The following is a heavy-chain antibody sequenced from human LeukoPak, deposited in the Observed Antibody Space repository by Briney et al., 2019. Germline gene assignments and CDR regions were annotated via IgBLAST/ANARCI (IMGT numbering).Heavy chain of an antibody. D-gene: IGHD6-19*01. CDR2: IYSGGST. CDR1: GFTVSSNY. J-gene: IGHJ4*02. V-gene: IGHV3-53*01. Sequence: GGSLRLSCAASGFTVSSNYMSWVRQAPGKGLEWVSVIYSGGSTYYADSVKGRFTISRDNSKNTLYLQMNSLRAEDTAVYYCARDLGIALAETEDYWGQGTLVTVSS. CDR3: ARDLGIALAETEDY.